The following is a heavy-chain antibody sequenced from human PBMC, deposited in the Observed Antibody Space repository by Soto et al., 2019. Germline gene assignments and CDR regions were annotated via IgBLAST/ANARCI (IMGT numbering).Heavy chain of an antibody. CDR1: GFTFTRYS. J-gene: IGHJ4*02. V-gene: IGHV3-21*06. CDR3: SRESEDLTSNFDY. Sequence: GGSLRLSCAASGFTFTRYSMNWVRQAPGKGLEWVSSISSTTNYIYYRDSMKGRFTISRDNAKNSLYLEMNSLRAEDTAVYYCSRESEDLTSNFDYWGQGTLVTGSS. CDR2: ISSTTNYI.